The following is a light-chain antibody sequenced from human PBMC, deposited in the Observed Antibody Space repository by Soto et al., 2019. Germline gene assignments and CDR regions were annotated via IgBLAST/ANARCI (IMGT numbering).Light chain of an antibody. CDR1: NMGSKS. CDR2: YDS. J-gene: IGLJ2*01. CDR3: QVWDSSSDHHVV. V-gene: IGLV3-21*04. Sequence: SYELTQPHTVSVAPGKTARITCGGNNMGSKSVHGYQQKPGQAPVLVIYYDSDRPSGIPERFSGSNSGNTATLTISRVEAGDEADYYCQVWDSSSDHHVVFGGGTKVTVL.